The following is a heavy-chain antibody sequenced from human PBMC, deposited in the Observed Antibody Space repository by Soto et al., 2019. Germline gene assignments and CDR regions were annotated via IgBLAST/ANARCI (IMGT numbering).Heavy chain of an antibody. CDR1: GGSISSVGYS. D-gene: IGHD6-6*01. Sequence: SETLSLTCAVSGGSISSVGYSWNWIRQPPEKGLEWIGYIYHSGSTYYSPSPKSRVTISVDRSTTQFTLKLSSVTAADTAVYYCASSSTAAPLNYWGQGALVTVSS. CDR2: IYHSGST. CDR3: ASSSTAAPLNY. J-gene: IGHJ4*02. V-gene: IGHV4-30-2*01.